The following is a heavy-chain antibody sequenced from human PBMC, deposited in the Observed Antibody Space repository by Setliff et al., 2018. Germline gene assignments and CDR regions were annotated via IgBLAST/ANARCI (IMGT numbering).Heavy chain of an antibody. CDR2: IYYGGSA. Sequence: SETLSLTCTVSGGSISSSNYYWGWIRQPPGKGLEWIGNIYYGGSAYYNPSLKSRVTISVDTSKNQFSLRLSSVTAADTAVYYCARAGPYYDFWSGYYRTMDVWGKGTTVTVSS. CDR1: GGSISSSNYY. J-gene: IGHJ6*03. CDR3: ARAGPYYDFWSGYYRTMDV. V-gene: IGHV4-39*07. D-gene: IGHD3-3*01.